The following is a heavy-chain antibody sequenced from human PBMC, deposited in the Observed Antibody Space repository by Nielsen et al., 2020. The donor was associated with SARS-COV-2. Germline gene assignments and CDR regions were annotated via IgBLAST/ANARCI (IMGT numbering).Heavy chain of an antibody. V-gene: IGHV4-59*13. Sequence: SETLSLTCTVSGGSIRGYYWGWIRQPPGKGLEWIGHIDYSGSTNYKSSLKSRVTVSVDRSKNQFSLKLSSVTAADTAVYFCARDKGSSGWEYFQHWGQGTLVTVSS. J-gene: IGHJ1*01. CDR2: IDYSGST. D-gene: IGHD6-19*01. CDR3: ARDKGSSGWEYFQH. CDR1: GGSIRGYY.